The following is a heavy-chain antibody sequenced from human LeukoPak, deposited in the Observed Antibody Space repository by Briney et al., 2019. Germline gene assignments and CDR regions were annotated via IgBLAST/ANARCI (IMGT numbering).Heavy chain of an antibody. D-gene: IGHD2-2*01. CDR2: IYSGGST. J-gene: IGHJ5*02. V-gene: IGHV3-53*01. CDR1: GFTVSSNY. CDR3: ARAVVPAPWFDP. Sequence: QPGGSLRLSCAASGFTVSSNYMSWVRQAPGKGLEWVSVIYSGGSTYYADSVKGRFTISRDNSKNTLYLQMNSLRAEDTAVYYCARAVVPAPWFDPWGQGTPVTVSS.